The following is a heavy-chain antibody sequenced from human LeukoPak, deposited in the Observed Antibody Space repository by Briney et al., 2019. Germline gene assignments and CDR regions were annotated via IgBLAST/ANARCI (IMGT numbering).Heavy chain of an antibody. V-gene: IGHV4-4*07. CDR3: ARDLSVTTWFDP. J-gene: IGHJ5*02. CDR2: IYASGST. Sequence: SETLSLTCAVSGGSIRGYYWSWIRQPAGKGLEWIGRIYASGSTTYNPSLKSRVTMSVDTPKNQFSLKLSSVTAADTAVYYCARDLSVTTWFDPWGQGTLVIVSS. CDR1: GGSIRGYY. D-gene: IGHD4-11*01.